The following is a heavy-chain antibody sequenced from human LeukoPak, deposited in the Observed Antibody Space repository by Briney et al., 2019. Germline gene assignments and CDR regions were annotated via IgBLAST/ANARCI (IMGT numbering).Heavy chain of an antibody. CDR3: ARGRTLDP. Sequence: ASETLSLTCAVYGGPFSGYYWSWIRQPPGKGLDWIGEINHSGSTNYNPSLKSRVTISVDTSKNQFSLKLSSVTAADTAVYYCARGRTLDPWGQGTLVTVSS. CDR2: INHSGST. CDR1: GGPFSGYY. J-gene: IGHJ5*02. V-gene: IGHV4-34*01. D-gene: IGHD1-14*01.